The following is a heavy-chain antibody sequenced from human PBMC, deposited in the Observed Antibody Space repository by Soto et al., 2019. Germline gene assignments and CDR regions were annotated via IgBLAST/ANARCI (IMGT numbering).Heavy chain of an antibody. Sequence: SETLSITCVVSGASLSSYYWSWIRQPPGKGLEWIGYIYYSGSTNYNPSLKSRVTISVDTSKNQISLTLSSVTASDTAVYYCARLGFYYQSPDPWGHGTLVPVSS. CDR3: ARLGFYYQSPDP. CDR1: GASLSSYY. V-gene: IGHV4-59*08. J-gene: IGHJ5*02. D-gene: IGHD2-2*01. CDR2: IYYSGST.